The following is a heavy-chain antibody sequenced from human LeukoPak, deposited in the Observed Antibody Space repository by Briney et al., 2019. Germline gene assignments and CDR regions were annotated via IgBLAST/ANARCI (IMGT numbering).Heavy chain of an antibody. CDR1: GVSISSYY. V-gene: IGHV4-38-2*02. Sequence: SETLSLTCTVSGVSISSYYWSWIRQPPGKGLEWIGSIYHSGSTYYNPSLKSRVTISVDTSKNQFSLKLSSVTAADTAVYYCARDRGYYDSSGYLYWGQGTLVTVSS. CDR2: IYHSGST. D-gene: IGHD3-22*01. CDR3: ARDRGYYDSSGYLY. J-gene: IGHJ4*02.